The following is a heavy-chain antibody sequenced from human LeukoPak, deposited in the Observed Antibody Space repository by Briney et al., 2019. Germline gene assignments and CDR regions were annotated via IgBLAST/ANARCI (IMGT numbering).Heavy chain of an antibody. D-gene: IGHD3-16*01. J-gene: IGHJ4*03. CDR1: GGSISSGDYY. CDR3: ARARGGSYFDY. Sequence: QTPCHTRTVSGGSISSGDYYWSCIRQPPGTGLEWIGYIYYSGSTYYNPSLKSRVTISVDTSKNQFSLKLSSVTAADTAVYYCARARGGSYFDYWGQGRPVSVSS. CDR2: IYYSGST. V-gene: IGHV4-30-4*01.